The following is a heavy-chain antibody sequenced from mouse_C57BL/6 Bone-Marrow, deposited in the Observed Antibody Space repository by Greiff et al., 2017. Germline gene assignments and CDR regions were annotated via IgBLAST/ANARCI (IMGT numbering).Heavy chain of an antibody. V-gene: IGHV5-4*01. Sequence: EVMLVESGGGLVKPGGSLKLSCAASGFTFSSYAMSWVRQTPEKRLEWVATISAGGSYTYYPDNVKGRFTISRDTAKNTLYLQMSHLKSEDTAMYYCARDQGGWFAYGGQGTLVTVSA. D-gene: IGHD3-2*02. J-gene: IGHJ3*01. CDR1: GFTFSSYA. CDR2: ISAGGSYT. CDR3: ARDQGGWFAY.